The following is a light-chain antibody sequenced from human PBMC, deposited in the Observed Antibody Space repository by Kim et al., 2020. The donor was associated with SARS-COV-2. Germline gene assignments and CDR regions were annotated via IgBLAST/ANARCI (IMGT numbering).Light chain of an antibody. CDR1: SLRSDC. J-gene: IGLJ3*02. CDR2: GKN. Sequence: ALAQPVRITCQGESLRSDCACWCHQNPGQAPVLVVYGKNNRPSWIPGRFSGSRSGNTASLTNTGAQAEDGADYFRNARYSSGNHLVFGGGTKLTVL. V-gene: IGLV3-19*01. CDR3: NARYSSGNHLV.